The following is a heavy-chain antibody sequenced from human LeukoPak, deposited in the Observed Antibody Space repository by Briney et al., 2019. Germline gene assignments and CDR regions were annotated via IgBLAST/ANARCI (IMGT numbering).Heavy chain of an antibody. V-gene: IGHV4-4*02. J-gene: IGHJ6*02. CDR3: ARGRGPYYYGMDV. CDR1: GGSISSSNW. D-gene: IGHD3-10*01. Sequence: SETLSLTCAVSGGSISSSNWWSWVRQPPGKGLEWIGEIYHSGSTYYNPSLKSRVTISVDRSKNQFSLKLSSVTAADTAVYYCARGRGPYYYGMDVWGQGTTVTVSS. CDR2: IYHSGST.